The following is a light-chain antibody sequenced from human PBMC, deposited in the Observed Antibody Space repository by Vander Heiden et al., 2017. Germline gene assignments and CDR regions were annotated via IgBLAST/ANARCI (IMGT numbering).Light chain of an antibody. CDR2: AAS. CDR3: QQSYSTPGFT. Sequence: DIQMTQSPSSLSASVGDRVTITCRASQSISSYLNWYQQKPGKAPKLLIYAASSLQSGVPSRFSGSGSGTDFTLTISSLQPEDFATYDCQQSYSTPGFTFGPGTKVDIK. V-gene: IGKV1-39*01. CDR1: QSISSY. J-gene: IGKJ3*01.